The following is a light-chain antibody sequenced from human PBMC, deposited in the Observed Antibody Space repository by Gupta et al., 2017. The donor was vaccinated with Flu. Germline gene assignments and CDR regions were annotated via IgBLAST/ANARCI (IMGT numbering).Light chain of an antibody. CDR1: QNIDTW. CDR3: QQDSSLPST. CDR2: TAS. V-gene: IGKV1-5*03. J-gene: IGKJ2*01. Sequence: DIQMTQSPPTLSASVGGRVTITCRASQNIDTWLAWYQQKPGKAPKLMIFTASTLHSGVPSRFIGSGSGTEFTLTISSLQPDDIASYYCQQDSSLPSTFGQGTKMEIK.